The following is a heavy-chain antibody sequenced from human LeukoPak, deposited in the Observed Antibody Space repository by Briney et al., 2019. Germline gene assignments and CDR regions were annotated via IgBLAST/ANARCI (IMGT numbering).Heavy chain of an antibody. CDR3: AREEGIAAAGALEY. Sequence: SETLSLTCTVSSGSIPSYWWSWIRQPPGKGLEWIGFIYHSGNTNKNPSLTTRVTMSVDTSKTQITLRLSSVTAADTAVYYCAREEGIAAAGALEYWGQGILVTVSS. D-gene: IGHD6-13*01. CDR2: IYHSGNT. V-gene: IGHV4-59*01. CDR1: SGSIPSYW. J-gene: IGHJ4*02.